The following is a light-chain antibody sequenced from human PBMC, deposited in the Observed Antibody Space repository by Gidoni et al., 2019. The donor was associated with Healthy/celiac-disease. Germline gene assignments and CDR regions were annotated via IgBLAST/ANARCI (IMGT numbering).Light chain of an antibody. CDR3: QQYGSSPFT. J-gene: IGKJ3*01. CDR2: DAS. Sequence: EIVLTQSPATLSLSPGERATLSCGAIQSVSSSYLAWYQQKPGQAPRLLIYDASSRATGIPDRFSGSGSGTDFTLTISRLEPEDFAVYYCQQYGSSPFTFGPGTKVDIK. CDR1: QSVSSSY. V-gene: IGKV3D-20*01.